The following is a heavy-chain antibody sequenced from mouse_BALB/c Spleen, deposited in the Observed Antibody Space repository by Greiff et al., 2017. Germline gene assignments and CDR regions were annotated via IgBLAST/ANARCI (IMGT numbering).Heavy chain of an antibody. CDR3: ARSEIRYQYYFDY. V-gene: IGHV5-17*02. J-gene: IGHJ2*01. Sequence: EVMLVESGGGLVQPGGSRKLSCAASGFTFSSFGMHWVRQAPEKGLEWVAYISSGSSTIYYADTVKGRFTISRDNPKNTLFLQMTSLRSEDTAMYYCARSEIRYQYYFDYWGQGTTLTVSS. D-gene: IGHD1-1*01. CDR2: ISSGSSTI. CDR1: GFTFSSFG.